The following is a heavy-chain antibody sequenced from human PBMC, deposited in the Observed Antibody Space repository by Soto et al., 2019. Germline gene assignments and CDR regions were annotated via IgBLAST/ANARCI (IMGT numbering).Heavy chain of an antibody. CDR2: TYYRSKWYN. Sequence: HTLSLTCAISGDSVSSNSAAWNWIRQSPSRGLEWLGRTYYRSKWYNDYAVSVKSRITINPDTSKNQFSLQLNSVTPEDTAVYYCARVFGVVPPYYYYGMDVWGQGTKVTVSS. CDR3: ARVFGVVPPYYYYGMDV. D-gene: IGHD3-3*01. J-gene: IGHJ6*02. CDR1: GDSVSSNSAA. V-gene: IGHV6-1*01.